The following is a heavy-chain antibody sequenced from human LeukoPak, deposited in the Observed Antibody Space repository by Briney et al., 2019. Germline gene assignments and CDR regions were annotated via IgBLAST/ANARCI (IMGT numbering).Heavy chain of an antibody. D-gene: IGHD6-19*01. V-gene: IGHV3-48*01. CDR2: ITSSSTI. CDR1: GFTFSIYN. CDR3: AKVESSGWYIDYYYGMDV. J-gene: IGHJ6*02. Sequence: PGGSLRLSCVTSGFTFSIYNMNWVRQAPGKGLEWVSHITSSSTIYYADSVKGRFTISRDNSKNTLYLQMNSLRAEDTAVYYCAKVESSGWYIDYYYGMDVWGQGTTVTVSS.